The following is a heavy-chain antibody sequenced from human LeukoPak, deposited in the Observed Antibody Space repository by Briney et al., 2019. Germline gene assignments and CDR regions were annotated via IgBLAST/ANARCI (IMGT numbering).Heavy chain of an antibody. J-gene: IGHJ6*02. D-gene: IGHD2-21*01. CDR3: ARQLIVAEGLYGMDV. Sequence: GASVKVSCKASGYTFTSYDINWVRQATGQGLEGMGWMNPNSGNTGYAQKFQGRVTMTRNTSISTAYMELSSLRSEDTAVYYCARQLIVAEGLYGMDVWGQGTTVTVSS. V-gene: IGHV1-8*01. CDR1: GYTFTSYD. CDR2: MNPNSGNT.